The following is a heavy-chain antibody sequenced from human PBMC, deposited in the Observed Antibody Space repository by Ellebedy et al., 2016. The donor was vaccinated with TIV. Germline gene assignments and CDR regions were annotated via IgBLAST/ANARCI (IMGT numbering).Heavy chain of an antibody. CDR3: AREPYYPYSFDY. CDR1: GFTYRNSW. D-gene: IGHD3-22*01. Sequence: HTGGSLRLXCAASGFTYRNSWMSWVRHTPGRGLEWVSRISDDGSNTHYADSVRGRFTISRDNAKNTLFLQMRSLRADDTAVYFCAREPYYPYSFDYWGQGTLVSVSS. J-gene: IGHJ4*02. V-gene: IGHV3-74*01. CDR2: ISDDGSNT.